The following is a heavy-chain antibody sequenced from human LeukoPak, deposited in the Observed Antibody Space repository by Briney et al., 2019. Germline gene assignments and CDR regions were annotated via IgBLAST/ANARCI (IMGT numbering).Heavy chain of an antibody. CDR1: GFTFSGSA. Sequence: GGSLRLSCAASGFTFSGSAMHWVRQASGKGLEWVGRIRSKANSYATAYAASVKGRFTISRDDSKNTAYLQMNSLKTEDTAVYYCTRHSGSYDPSDGQAFDIWGQGTMVTVSS. J-gene: IGHJ3*02. V-gene: IGHV3-73*01. CDR3: TRHSGSYDPSDGQAFDI. D-gene: IGHD1-26*01. CDR2: IRSKANSYAT.